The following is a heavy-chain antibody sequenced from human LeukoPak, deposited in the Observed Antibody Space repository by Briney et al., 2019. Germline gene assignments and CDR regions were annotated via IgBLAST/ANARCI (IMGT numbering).Heavy chain of an antibody. Sequence: PGGSLRLSCAASGFTFSSYWMSWVRQAPGKGLEWVANIKQDGSEKYYVDSVKGRFTISRDNAKNSLYLQMNSLRAEDTAVYYCARARVLSYSSSWSLFDYWGQGTLVTVS. CDR3: ARARVLSYSSSWSLFDY. J-gene: IGHJ4*02. CDR2: IKQDGSEK. V-gene: IGHV3-7*01. CDR1: GFTFSSYW. D-gene: IGHD6-13*01.